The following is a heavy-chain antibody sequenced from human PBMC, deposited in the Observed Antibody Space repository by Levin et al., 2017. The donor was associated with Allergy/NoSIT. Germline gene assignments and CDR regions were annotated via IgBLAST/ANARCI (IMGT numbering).Heavy chain of an antibody. CDR2: ISRTGSRT. CDR3: ATGYSTSYYSFVF. J-gene: IGHJ4*02. V-gene: IGHV3-23*01. D-gene: IGHD2-2*01. CDR1: GFTFSSNG. Sequence: GGSLRLSCTVSGFTFSSNGMTWVRQAPGRGLEWVSSISRTGSRTYYADSVKGRFTISRDNSKNTLSLQMNSLRAEDTAVYYCATGYSTSYYSFVFWGQGTLVTVST.